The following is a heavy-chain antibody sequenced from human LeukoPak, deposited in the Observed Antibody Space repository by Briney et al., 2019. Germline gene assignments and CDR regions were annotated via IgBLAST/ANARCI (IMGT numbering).Heavy chain of an antibody. CDR2: IYHSGST. D-gene: IGHD3-9*01. V-gene: IGHV4-30-2*01. J-gene: IGHJ4*02. Sequence: SQTLSLTCAVSGGSISSGGYSWSWIRQPPGKGLEWIGYIYHSGSTYYNPSLKSRVTISVDRSKNQFSLKLSSVTAADTAVYYCARADILTGYYSVFDYWGQGTLVTVSS. CDR1: GGSISSGGYS. CDR3: ARADILTGYYSVFDY.